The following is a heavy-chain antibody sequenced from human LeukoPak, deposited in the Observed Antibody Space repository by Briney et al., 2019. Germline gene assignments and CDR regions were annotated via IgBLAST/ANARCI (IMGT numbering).Heavy chain of an antibody. CDR3: ARLWFGELSPLDY. J-gene: IGHJ4*02. CDR2: ISSSGSTI. CDR1: GFTFSDYY. Sequence: GGSLRLSCAASGFTFSDYYMSWIRQAPGKGLEWVSYISSSGSTIYYADSVKGRFTISRDNAKNSLYLQMSSLRAEDTAVYYCARLWFGELSPLDYWGQGTLVTVSS. D-gene: IGHD3-10*01. V-gene: IGHV3-11*01.